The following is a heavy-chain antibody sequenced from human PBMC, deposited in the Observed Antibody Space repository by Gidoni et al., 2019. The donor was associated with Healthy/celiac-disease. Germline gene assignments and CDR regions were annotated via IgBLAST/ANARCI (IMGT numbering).Heavy chain of an antibody. V-gene: IGHV3-15*01. CDR1: GFTFRNAW. CDR2: IKSKTDGGTT. D-gene: IGHD3-10*01. Sequence: EVQLVESGGGLVKPGGSLRLSCAAAGFTFRNAWRSWVRQAPGKGLGWVCRIKSKTDGGTTDYAAPVKCRFTISRYDSKNTLYLQMNSLKTEDTAVYYCTTEGITMVRGVIMTPSWGQGTLVTVSS. CDR3: TTEGITMVRGVIMTPS. J-gene: IGHJ5*02.